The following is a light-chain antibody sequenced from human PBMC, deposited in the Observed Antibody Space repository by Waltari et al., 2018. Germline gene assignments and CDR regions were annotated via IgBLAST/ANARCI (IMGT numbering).Light chain of an antibody. J-gene: IGKJ2*01. CDR2: GAS. Sequence: EIVLPPPLGTLYFSKVARVTLRCRASQSVRSTYLAWYKQKPGQAPRLLIYGASTRATGIPDRFSGSGSGTDFTLTISRLEPEDFAVYYCQQYGTSPYTFGQGTKLEI. V-gene: IGKV3-20*01. CDR3: QQYGTSPYT. CDR1: QSVRSTY.